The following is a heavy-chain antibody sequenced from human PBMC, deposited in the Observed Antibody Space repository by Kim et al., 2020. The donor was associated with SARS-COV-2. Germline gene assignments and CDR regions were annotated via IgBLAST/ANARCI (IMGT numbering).Heavy chain of an antibody. J-gene: IGHJ4*02. Sequence: GGSADYAASVEGRFTVARDNSKSTMYLQMNSVRAEDTAAYYCAYRTGFDYWGQGTLVTVSS. D-gene: IGHD1-1*01. CDR3: AYRTGFDY. CDR2: GGSA. V-gene: IGHV3-23*01.